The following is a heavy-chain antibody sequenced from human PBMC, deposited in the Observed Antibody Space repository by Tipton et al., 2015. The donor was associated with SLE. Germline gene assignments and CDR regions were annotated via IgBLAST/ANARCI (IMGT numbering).Heavy chain of an antibody. CDR1: GFTFSSYA. CDR3: ARGVYGDYWYFDL. D-gene: IGHD4/OR15-4a*01. CDR2: ISSNGDNT. J-gene: IGHJ2*01. V-gene: IGHV3-64*01. Sequence: SLRLSCAASGFTFSSYAMHWVRQAPGKGLECVSVISSNGDNTYYGNSVKGRFTISRDNSKNTLYLQMGSLRAEDMAVYYCARGVYGDYWYFDLWGRGTLVTVSS.